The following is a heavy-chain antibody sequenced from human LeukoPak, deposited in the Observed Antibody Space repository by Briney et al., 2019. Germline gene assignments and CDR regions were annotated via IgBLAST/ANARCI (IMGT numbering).Heavy chain of an antibody. D-gene: IGHD6-13*01. CDR2: ISAYNGNT. V-gene: IGHV1-18*01. CDR3: ARVGFMSSSVY. CDR1: GYTLPSYG. J-gene: IGHJ4*02. Sequence: SVKVSCKASGYTLPSYGISWVRQAPGQGLEWMGWISAYNGNTNYAQKLQGRVTMTTDTYTSTTYMELRSLRSDDTAVYYCARVGFMSSSVYWGQGTLVTVSS.